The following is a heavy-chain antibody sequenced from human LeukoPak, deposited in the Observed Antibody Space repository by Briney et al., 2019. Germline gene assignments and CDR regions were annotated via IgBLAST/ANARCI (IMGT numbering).Heavy chain of an antibody. CDR2: IRSKAYGGTT. Sequence: GGSLRLSCTASGFTFGDYAMSWFRQAPGKGREWVGFIRSKAYGGTTEYAASVKGRFTISRDDSKSIAYLQMNSLKTEDTAVYYCTRDLYSYYYYYYYMDVWGKGTTVTVSS. CDR1: GFTFGDYA. J-gene: IGHJ6*03. D-gene: IGHD2-15*01. V-gene: IGHV3-49*03. CDR3: TRDLYSYYYYYYYMDV.